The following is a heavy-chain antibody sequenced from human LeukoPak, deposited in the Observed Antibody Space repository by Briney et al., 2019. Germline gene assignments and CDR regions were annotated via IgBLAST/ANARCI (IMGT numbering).Heavy chain of an antibody. D-gene: IGHD6-19*01. CDR2: ISGDSATT. CDR1: GFIFSSYS. V-gene: IGHV3-48*02. Sequence: GGSLSLSCAASGFIFSSYSMNWVRQAPGKGLEWVAYISGDSATTHYADSVRGRFTISRDNAENSLYLHMNSLRDEDTAVYYCATYSSGWYLVYWGQGTLVTVSS. CDR3: ATYSSGWYLVY. J-gene: IGHJ4*02.